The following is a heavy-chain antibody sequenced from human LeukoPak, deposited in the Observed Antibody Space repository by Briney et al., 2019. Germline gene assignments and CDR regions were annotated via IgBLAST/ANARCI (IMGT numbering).Heavy chain of an antibody. V-gene: IGHV3-23*01. Sequence: PGRSRSLSCALYALALSSYAMSWVRQAPGKWLEWDSAITVNGANTYYADFVKGCLSISTDTSNHILCMQMSSLSAEDTAVYYCARLDYFDYWGQGTLVAVSS. CDR3: ARLDYFDY. J-gene: IGHJ4*02. D-gene: IGHD6-19*01. CDR1: ALALSSYA. CDR2: ITVNGANT.